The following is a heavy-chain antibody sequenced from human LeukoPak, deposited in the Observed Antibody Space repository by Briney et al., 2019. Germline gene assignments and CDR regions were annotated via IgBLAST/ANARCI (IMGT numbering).Heavy chain of an antibody. CDR1: GFTFRSYA. J-gene: IGHJ4*02. CDR3: AKVSRFAVVPAPMLDY. CDR2: ISGSGDIT. V-gene: IGHV3-23*01. D-gene: IGHD2-2*01. Sequence: GGSLRLSCAASGFTFRSYAMSWVRQAPGKGLEWVSAISGSGDITYYADSVKGRFTMSRDNFKNTLYLQMNSLRAEDTAVYYCAKVSRFAVVPAPMLDYWGQGIQVTVSS.